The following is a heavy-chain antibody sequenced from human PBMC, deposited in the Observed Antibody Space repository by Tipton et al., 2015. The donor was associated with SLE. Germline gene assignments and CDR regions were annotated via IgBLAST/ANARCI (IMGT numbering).Heavy chain of an antibody. CDR1: GGSISSHY. CDR3: ARGPEQWLVNPHYFDY. J-gene: IGHJ4*02. V-gene: IGHV4-59*08. Sequence: TLSLTCTVSGGSISSHYWSWIRQPPGKGLEWIGSIYHSGSTYYNPSLKSRVTISVDTSKNQFSLKLSSVTAADTAVYYCARGPEQWLVNPHYFDYWGQGTLLTVSS. CDR2: IYHSGST. D-gene: IGHD6-19*01.